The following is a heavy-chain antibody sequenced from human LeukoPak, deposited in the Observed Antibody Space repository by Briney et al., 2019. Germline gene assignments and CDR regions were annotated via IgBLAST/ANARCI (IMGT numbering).Heavy chain of an antibody. V-gene: IGHV3-23*01. CDR3: ARGDYGDYVPFDY. D-gene: IGHD4-17*01. CDR2: TSNSEGST. Sequence: GGSLRLSCAASGFTFNNYFIMWVRQAQGKGLEGVSITSNSEGSTYYANSVKGRFTISRDTSQNTLYLQMNSLGAEDTAVYYCARGDYGDYVPFDYWGQGTLVTVSS. J-gene: IGHJ4*02. CDR1: GFTFNNYF.